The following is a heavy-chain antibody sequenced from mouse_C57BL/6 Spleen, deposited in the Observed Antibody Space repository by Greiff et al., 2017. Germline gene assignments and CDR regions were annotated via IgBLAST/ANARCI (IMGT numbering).Heavy chain of an antibody. D-gene: IGHD2-5*01. V-gene: IGHV3-6*01. CDR2: ISYDGSN. CDR3: ARHSNYDFAY. CDR1: GYSITSGYY. J-gene: IGHJ3*01. Sequence: VQLKQSGPGLVKPSQSLSLTCSVTGYSITSGYYWNWIRQFPGNKLEWMGYISYDGSNNYNPSLKNRISITRDTSKNQFFLKLNSVTTEDTATYYCARHSNYDFAYWGQGTLVTVSA.